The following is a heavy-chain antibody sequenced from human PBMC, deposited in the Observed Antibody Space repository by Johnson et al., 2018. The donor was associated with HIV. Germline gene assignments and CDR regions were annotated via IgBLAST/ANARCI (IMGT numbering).Heavy chain of an antibody. CDR1: GFTFSSYG. D-gene: IGHD3-22*01. CDR2: IRFDGSNK. CDR3: ANGDSYYYDSSGYYYNAFDI. V-gene: IGHV3-30*02. Sequence: VYLVESGGGVVQPGRSLRLSCAASGFTFSSYGMHWVRQAPGKGLGWVAFIRFDGSNKYYVDSVKGRFTISRDKSKNTLYLQMNSLRAEDTAVYYCANGDSYYYDSSGYYYNAFDIWGQGTMVTVSS. J-gene: IGHJ3*02.